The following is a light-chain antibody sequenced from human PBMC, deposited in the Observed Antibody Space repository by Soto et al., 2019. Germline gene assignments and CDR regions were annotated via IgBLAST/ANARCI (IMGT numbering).Light chain of an antibody. Sequence: EIVMTQSPATLSVSPGERATLSCRASQSVSSNLAWYQQKPGQAPRLLIYGASSRATGFPARFSGRGSGTEFTLTINSLQSEDFAVYYCQQYNDWPRGTFGQGTKVEIK. CDR3: QQYNDWPRGT. CDR1: QSVSSN. J-gene: IGKJ1*01. V-gene: IGKV3-15*01. CDR2: GAS.